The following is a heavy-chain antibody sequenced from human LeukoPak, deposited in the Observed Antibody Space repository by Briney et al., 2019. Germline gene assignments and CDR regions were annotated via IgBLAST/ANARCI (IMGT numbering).Heavy chain of an antibody. CDR2: IYYNGST. CDR1: GGSISSSSYY. CDR3: ARDIVVVPTAPYYYYGMDV. V-gene: IGHV4-39*02. Sequence: DPSETLSLTCTVSGGSISSSSYYWGWIRQPPGKGLERIGSIYYNGSTYYSPCLKVRVTISVGTSKNQFPLKLSSVTAADTAVYYCARDIVVVPTAPYYYYGMDVWGQGTTVTVSS. D-gene: IGHD2-2*01. J-gene: IGHJ6*02.